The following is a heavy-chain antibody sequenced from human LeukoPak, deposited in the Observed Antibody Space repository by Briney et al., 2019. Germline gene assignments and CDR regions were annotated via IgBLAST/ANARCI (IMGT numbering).Heavy chain of an antibody. CDR2: IRSDGTNK. V-gene: IGHV3-30*02. D-gene: IGHD2-2*01. CDR1: GFTFRNWG. CDR3: ANLYCSSTTCSYYFDY. J-gene: IGHJ4*02. Sequence: GGSLRLSCAASGFTFRNWGMHWVRQVPGKGLEWVAFIRSDGTNKYYGDYVQGRFTSSRDNSENTLYLQMNSLRPEDTAVYYCANLYCSSTTCSYYFDYWGQGTLVTVSS.